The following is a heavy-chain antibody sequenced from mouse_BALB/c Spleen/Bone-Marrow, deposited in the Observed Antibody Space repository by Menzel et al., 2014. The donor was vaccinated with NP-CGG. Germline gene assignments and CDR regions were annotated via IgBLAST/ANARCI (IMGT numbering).Heavy chain of an antibody. Sequence: EVQLVESGAELVKPGASVELSCTASGFNIKDTYMHWVKQRPEQGLEWIGRIDPANGNTKYDPKFQGKATITADTSSNTAYLQLSSLTSEDTAVYYCATMITDWYFDVWGAGTTVTVSS. V-gene: IGHV14-3*02. J-gene: IGHJ1*01. CDR2: IDPANGNT. CDR3: ATMITDWYFDV. CDR1: GFNIKDTY. D-gene: IGHD2-4*01.